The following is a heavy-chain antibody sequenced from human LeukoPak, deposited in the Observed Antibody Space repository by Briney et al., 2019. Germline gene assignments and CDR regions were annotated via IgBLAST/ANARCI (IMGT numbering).Heavy chain of an antibody. CDR3: AREEGDYGDYVGAFDI. CDR1: GFTFSSYA. J-gene: IGHJ3*02. V-gene: IGHV3-64*01. D-gene: IGHD4-17*01. Sequence: GGSLRLSCAASGFTFSSYAMHWVRQAPGKGLEYVSAISSNGGSTYYANSVKGRFTISRDNSKNTLYLQMGSLRAEDMAVYYCAREEGDYGDYVGAFDIWGQGTMVTVSS. CDR2: ISSNGGST.